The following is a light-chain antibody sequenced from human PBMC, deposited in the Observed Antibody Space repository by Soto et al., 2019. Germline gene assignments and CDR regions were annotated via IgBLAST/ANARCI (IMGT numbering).Light chain of an antibody. CDR2: EVT. J-gene: IGLJ3*02. Sequence: QSALTQPPAASGSRGQSVTISCTGTSVDINYVSWFQQHPGKAPKLIICEVTKRPSGVPDRFSGSKSGNTASLTVSGVQDDDEADYYCRSYAGRDIWVFGGWTKLTFL. CDR3: RSYAGRDIWV. V-gene: IGLV2-8*01. CDR1: SVDINY.